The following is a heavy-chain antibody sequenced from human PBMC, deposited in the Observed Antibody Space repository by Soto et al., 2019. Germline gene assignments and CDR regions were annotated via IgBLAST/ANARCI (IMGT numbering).Heavy chain of an antibody. J-gene: IGHJ6*02. D-gene: IGHD3-3*01. V-gene: IGHV1-18*04. CDR2: ISADNGKT. CDR3: ARDFLFTIFRVVVITSPYYYGMDV. CDR1: GCTFTSYG. Sequence: ASVKVSCKASGCTFTSYGISWVGQAPGQGGEGMGWISADNGKTNYAQRLQGRETMSTERSTSTAYMELRSLRADDTAVCYCARDFLFTIFRVVVITSPYYYGMDVWGQGTTATVS.